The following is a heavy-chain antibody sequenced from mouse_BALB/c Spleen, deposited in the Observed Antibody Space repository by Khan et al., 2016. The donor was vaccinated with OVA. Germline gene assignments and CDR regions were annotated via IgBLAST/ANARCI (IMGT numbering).Heavy chain of an antibody. CDR1: GFSLSRYN. D-gene: IGHD2-14*01. CDR3: ARAYYRYDGYYVMDY. J-gene: IGHJ4*01. CDR2: IWGGGST. Sequence: QVQLKQSGPGLVAPSQSLSITCTVSGFSLSRYNIHWVRQPPGKGLEWLGMIWGGGSTDYNSDLKSRLSISKDNSKGQVFLKMHSLQTDDTAMYYCARAYYRYDGYYVMDYWGQGTSVTVSS. V-gene: IGHV2-6-4*01.